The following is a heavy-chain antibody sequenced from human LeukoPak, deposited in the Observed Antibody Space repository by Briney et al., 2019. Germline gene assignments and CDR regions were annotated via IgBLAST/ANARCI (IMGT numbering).Heavy chain of an antibody. CDR2: ISGSGGST. CDR3: ARDARYGDFRDN. Sequence: GGSLRLSCAASGFTFSSYGLSWVRQAPGKGLEWVSAISGSGGSTYYADSVKGRFTISRDNSKNTLYLQMNSLRAEDTAVYYCARDARYGDFRDNWGQGTLVTVSS. D-gene: IGHD4-17*01. J-gene: IGHJ4*02. CDR1: GFTFSSYG. V-gene: IGHV3-23*01.